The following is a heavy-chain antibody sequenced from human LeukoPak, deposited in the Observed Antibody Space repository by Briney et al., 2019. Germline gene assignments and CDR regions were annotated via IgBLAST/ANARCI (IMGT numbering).Heavy chain of an antibody. CDR2: IYRGGQT. CDR3: ARSPDYGDPYWYFDL. Sequence: PGGSLRLSCAASGFTVSSNYMSWVRQAPGKGLEWVSVIYRGGQTHYAGSVEGRFTISRDKSKNTVYLQLNSLRAEDTAVYYCARSPDYGDPYWYFDLWGRGTLITVSS. J-gene: IGHJ2*01. V-gene: IGHV3-53*01. D-gene: IGHD4-17*01. CDR1: GFTVSSNY.